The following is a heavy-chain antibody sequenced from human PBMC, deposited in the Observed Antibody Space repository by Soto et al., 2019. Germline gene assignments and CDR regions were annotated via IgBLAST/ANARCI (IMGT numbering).Heavy chain of an antibody. CDR1: GFTFSTFT. J-gene: IGHJ4*02. CDR2: ISSRSTYI. CDR3: ARDVGDYGDYSDY. V-gene: IGHV3-21*01. D-gene: IGHD4-17*01. Sequence: EVQLVESGGGLVKPGGSLRLSCAASGFTFSTFTMNWVRQAPGKGLEWVPSISSRSTYIYYADSVKGRFTISRDNAENSLYLQMNSLRAEDTAVYYCARDVGDYGDYSDYWGQGTLVTVSS.